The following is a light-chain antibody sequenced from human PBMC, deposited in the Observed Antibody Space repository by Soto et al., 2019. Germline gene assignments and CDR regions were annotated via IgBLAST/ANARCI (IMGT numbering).Light chain of an antibody. CDR2: DVS. J-gene: IGLJ2*01. Sequence: QSALTQPASVSGSPGQSITISCTGTNSDVGGYNYVSWYQHHPGKAPKLMIYDVSNRPSGVSNRFSGSKSGNTASLTISGLQPEDEADYYCSSYTSSNTPVVFGGGTKVTVL. CDR3: SSYTSSNTPVV. V-gene: IGLV2-14*03. CDR1: NSDVGGYNY.